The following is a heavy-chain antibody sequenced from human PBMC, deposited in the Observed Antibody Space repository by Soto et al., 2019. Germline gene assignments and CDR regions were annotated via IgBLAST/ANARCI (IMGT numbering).Heavy chain of an antibody. CDR2: IYYSGST. CDR1: GGSISSYY. J-gene: IGHJ6*02. CDR3: ARLVSSWYYWTGHYGMDV. Sequence: QVQLQESGPGLVKPSETLSLTCTVSGGSISSYYCIWIRQPPGKGLEWIGYIYYSGSTNYNPSIKSRVTISVDTSKNQFSLKLSSVNAADTAVYYCARLVSSWYYWTGHYGMDVWGQGTTVTVS. V-gene: IGHV4-59*08. D-gene: IGHD6-13*01.